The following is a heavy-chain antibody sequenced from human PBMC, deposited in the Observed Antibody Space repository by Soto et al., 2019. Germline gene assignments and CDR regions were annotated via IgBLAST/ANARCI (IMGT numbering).Heavy chain of an antibody. V-gene: IGHV4-59*01. Sequence: QVQLQESGPRLVKPSETLSLTCTVSGGSMIAYYWNWMRQPPGKGLQWIGYTYYSGSTTYNPSLKSRVTISVDSSQNQFSLKLDSVTPADTAVYYCARVRGTAGKRYFDYWGPGTLVTVSS. CDR2: TYYSGST. CDR1: GGSMIAYY. D-gene: IGHD6-13*01. J-gene: IGHJ4*02. CDR3: ARVRGTAGKRYFDY.